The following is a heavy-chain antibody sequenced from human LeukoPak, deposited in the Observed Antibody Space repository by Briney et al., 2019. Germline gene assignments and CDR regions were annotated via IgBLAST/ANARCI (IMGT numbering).Heavy chain of an antibody. CDR2: ISAYNGNT. V-gene: IGHV1-18*01. CDR3: ARDRPFYDILTGYYTSDY. CDR1: GYTFTSYG. J-gene: IGHJ4*02. Sequence: ASVKVSCKASGYTFTSYGISWVRQAPGQGLEWMGWISAYNGNTNYAQKLQGRVTMTTDTSTSTAYMALRSLRSDDTAVYYCARDRPFYDILTGYYTSDYWGQGTLVTVSS. D-gene: IGHD3-9*01.